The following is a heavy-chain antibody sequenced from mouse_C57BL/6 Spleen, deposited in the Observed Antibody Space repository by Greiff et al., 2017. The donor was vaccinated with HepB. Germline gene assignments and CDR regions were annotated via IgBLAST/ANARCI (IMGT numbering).Heavy chain of an antibody. Sequence: QVQLQHPGAELVKPGASVKLSCKASGYTFTSYWMHWVKQRPGRGLEWIGRIDPNSGGTKYNEKFKSKATLTVDKPSSTAYMQLSSLTSEDSAVYYCARSGFDGSERGWFAYWGQGTLVTVSA. V-gene: IGHV1-72*01. J-gene: IGHJ3*01. D-gene: IGHD1-1*01. CDR1: GYTFTSYW. CDR2: IDPNSGGT. CDR3: ARSGFDGSERGWFAY.